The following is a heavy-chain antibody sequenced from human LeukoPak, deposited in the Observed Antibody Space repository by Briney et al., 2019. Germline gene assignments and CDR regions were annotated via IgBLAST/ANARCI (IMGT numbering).Heavy chain of an antibody. Sequence: GRSLRLSCAASGFTFSSYAMHWVRQAPGKGLEWVAVISYDGSNKYYADSVKGRFTISRDNSKNTLYLQMNSLRAEDTAVYYCARVGYNCGGDCRDWFDPWGQGTLVTVSS. J-gene: IGHJ5*02. CDR2: ISYDGSNK. D-gene: IGHD2-21*02. CDR1: GFTFSSYA. CDR3: ARVGYNCGGDCRDWFDP. V-gene: IGHV3-30-3*01.